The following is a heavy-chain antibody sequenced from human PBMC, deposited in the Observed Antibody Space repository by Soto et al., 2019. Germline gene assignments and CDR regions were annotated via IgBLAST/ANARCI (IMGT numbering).Heavy chain of an antibody. V-gene: IGHV1-69*08. Sequence: QVQLVQSGAEVKKPGSSVKVSCKDSGGTFSSDTISWVRHAPGQGLEWLGRIIPILGIANYAQKFQGRVTITADKSTSTAYMELSSLRSEDTAVYYCAREGAIGYCSSTSCSYDYWGQGTLVTVSS. CDR3: AREGAIGYCSSTSCSYDY. J-gene: IGHJ4*02. CDR1: GGTFSSDT. D-gene: IGHD2-2*01. CDR2: IIPILGIA.